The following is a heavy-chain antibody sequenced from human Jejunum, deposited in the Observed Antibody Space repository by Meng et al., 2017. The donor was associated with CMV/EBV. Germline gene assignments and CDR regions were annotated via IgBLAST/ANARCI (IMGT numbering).Heavy chain of an antibody. J-gene: IGHJ4*02. CDR3: ARGLIAALFDY. D-gene: IGHD6-25*01. CDR1: GYSFTTFD. V-gene: IGHV1-18*01. CDR2: ISTDNGKT. Sequence: KAPGYSFTTFDISWVRQAPGQGLEWMGWISTDNGKTNYAPNLQGRVTMTTDTSTSTAYLELRGLRSDDTALYFCARGLIAALFDYWGQGTLVTVSS.